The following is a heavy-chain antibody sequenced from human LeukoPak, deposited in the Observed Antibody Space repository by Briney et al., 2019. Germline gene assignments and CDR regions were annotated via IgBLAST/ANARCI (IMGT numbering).Heavy chain of an antibody. CDR1: GGSFSNYY. Sequence: SETLSLTCAVYGGSFSNYYWSWIRQPPGKGLEWIGEINHSGSTNYNPSPKSRVTISVDTSKKQFSLKLSSVTAADTAVYYCARPYCSAGNCYSNFDSWGQGTLVTVSS. V-gene: IGHV4-34*01. D-gene: IGHD2-15*01. CDR2: INHSGST. CDR3: ARPYCSAGNCYSNFDS. J-gene: IGHJ4*02.